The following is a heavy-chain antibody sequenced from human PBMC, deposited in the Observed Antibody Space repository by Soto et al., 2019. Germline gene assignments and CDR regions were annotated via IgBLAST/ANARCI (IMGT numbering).Heavy chain of an antibody. D-gene: IGHD6-6*01. CDR2: VSGYSGHS. J-gene: IGHJ6*02. CDR3: ARYSSSSGYYYGMDV. V-gene: IGHV1-18*01. Sequence: QVHLVQSGAEVKKPGASVKVSCKASNETLTTYGISWVRQAPGQGLEWMGWVSGYSGHSSSAQEFQDRVIMTTDTSTNTAYMELMSLTSDVSAVYFCARYSSSSGYYYGMDVWGQGTTVTVSS. CDR1: NETLTTYG.